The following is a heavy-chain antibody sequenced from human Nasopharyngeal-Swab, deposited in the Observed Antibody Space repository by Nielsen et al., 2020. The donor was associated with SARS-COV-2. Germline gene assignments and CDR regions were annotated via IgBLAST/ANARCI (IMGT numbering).Heavy chain of an antibody. CDR1: GGTFSSYG. Sequence: ASVKVSCKASGGTFSSYGISWVRQAPGQGLEWMGWISAYNGNTNYAQKLQGRVTMTTDTSTSTAYMELRSLRSDDTAVYYCARAEDIVVVPAPLDYWGQGTLVTVSS. CDR3: ARAEDIVVVPAPLDY. CDR2: ISAYNGNT. J-gene: IGHJ4*02. D-gene: IGHD2-2*01. V-gene: IGHV1-18*01.